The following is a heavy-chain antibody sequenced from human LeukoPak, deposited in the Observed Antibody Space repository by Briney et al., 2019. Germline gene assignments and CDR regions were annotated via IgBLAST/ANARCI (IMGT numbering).Heavy chain of an antibody. Sequence: GGSLRLSCAASGFTFEDYGMSWVRQAPGKGLEWVSGFNWNGDSTGYADSVKGRFTISRDNAKNSLYLQMNSLRAEDTAVYYCARWPFDYWGQGTLVTVSS. J-gene: IGHJ4*02. CDR3: ARWPFDY. CDR2: FNWNGDST. CDR1: GFTFEDYG. V-gene: IGHV3-20*04.